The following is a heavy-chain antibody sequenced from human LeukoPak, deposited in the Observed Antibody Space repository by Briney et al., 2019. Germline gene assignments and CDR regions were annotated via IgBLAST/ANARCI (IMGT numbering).Heavy chain of an antibody. CDR2: ISAYNGNT. Sequence: ASVKVSCKAAGYTFTGYYMHWVRPAPGQGLEWMGWISAYNGNTNYAQKLQGRVTMTTDTSTSTAYMELRSLRSDDTAVYYCARVAYRIFGVVKDYYYYMDVWGKGTTVTVSS. D-gene: IGHD3-3*01. CDR1: GYTFTGYY. CDR3: ARVAYRIFGVVKDYYYYMDV. V-gene: IGHV1-18*04. J-gene: IGHJ6*03.